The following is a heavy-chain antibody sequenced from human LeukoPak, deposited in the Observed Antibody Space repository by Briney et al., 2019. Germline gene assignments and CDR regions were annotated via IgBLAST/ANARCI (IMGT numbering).Heavy chain of an antibody. V-gene: IGHV4-4*08. J-gene: IGHJ3*02. CDR3: ARDLRPDAFDI. CDR2: IYNSGST. CDR1: GGSLSTYY. Sequence: SETLSLTCTVSGGSLSTYYWSWIRQPPGKGLEWIGYIYNSGSTNYSPSLRSRVTISVDTSKNQFSLKLSSVTAADTAVYYCARDLRPDAFDIWGQGTMVTVSS. D-gene: IGHD3-16*01.